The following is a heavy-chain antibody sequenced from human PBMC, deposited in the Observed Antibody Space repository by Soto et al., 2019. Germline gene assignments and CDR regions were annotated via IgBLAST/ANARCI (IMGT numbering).Heavy chain of an antibody. CDR3: ARDSDCRSTSCFFPPHF. J-gene: IGHJ6*02. CDR2: INHSGST. D-gene: IGHD2-2*01. Sequence: SETLSLTCAVSGGSFSGYYWSWIRQPPGKGLEWIGEINHSGSTNYNPSLKSRVTISVDTSKNQFSLKLSSVTAADTAVYYCARDSDCRSTSCFFPPHFWGQGTTVTVSS. V-gene: IGHV4-34*01. CDR1: GGSFSGYY.